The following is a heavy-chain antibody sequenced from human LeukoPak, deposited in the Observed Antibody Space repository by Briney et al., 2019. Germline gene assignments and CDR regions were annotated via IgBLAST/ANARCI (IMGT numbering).Heavy chain of an antibody. CDR1: GYSISSGYY. CDR2: IYHSGST. V-gene: IGHV4-38-2*02. J-gene: IGHJ4*02. D-gene: IGHD3-22*01. CDR3: ASSKRTYYYDSSGYYFS. Sequence: PSETLSLTCTVSGYSISSGYYWGWIRQPPGQGLEWIGSIYHSGSTYYNPSLKSRVTISVDTSKNHFSLKLSSVTAADTAVYYCASSKRTYYYDSSGYYFSGGQGTLVTVSS.